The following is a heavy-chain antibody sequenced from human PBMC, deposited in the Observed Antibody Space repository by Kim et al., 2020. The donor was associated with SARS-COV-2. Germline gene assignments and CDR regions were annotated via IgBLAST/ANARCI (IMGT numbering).Heavy chain of an antibody. CDR1: GGSISSGGSY. J-gene: IGHJ4*02. CDR3: ARDLSGYSNFDY. Sequence: SETLSLTCTVSGGSISSGGSYWTWIRQHPGKGLEWIGYIYYSGTTYYNPSLKSRVTISVDTSKNQFSLKLSSVTAADTAVYYCARDLSGYSNFDYWGQGTLVTVSS. CDR2: IYYSGTT. V-gene: IGHV4-31*03. D-gene: IGHD5-12*01.